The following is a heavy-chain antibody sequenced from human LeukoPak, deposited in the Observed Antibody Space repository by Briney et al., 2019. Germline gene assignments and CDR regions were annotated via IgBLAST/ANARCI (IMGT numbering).Heavy chain of an antibody. V-gene: IGHV3-21*01. Sequence: PGRSLRLSCAASGFTFSSYGMNWVRQAPGKGLEWVSSISSSSSYIYYADSVKGRFTISRDNAKNSLYLQMNSLRAEDTAVYYCARDRDYGDYDPYYFDYWGQGTLVTVSS. CDR1: GFTFSSYG. D-gene: IGHD4-17*01. J-gene: IGHJ4*02. CDR2: ISSSSSYI. CDR3: ARDRDYGDYDPYYFDY.